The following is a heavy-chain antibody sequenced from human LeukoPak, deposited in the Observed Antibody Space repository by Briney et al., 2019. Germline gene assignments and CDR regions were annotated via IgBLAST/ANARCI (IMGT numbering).Heavy chain of an antibody. CDR1: GYTFTNYG. J-gene: IGHJ5*02. V-gene: IGHV1-2*02. CDR3: ARQRGHSSGWHLAEAFDP. D-gene: IGHD6-19*01. CDR2: INPNSGGS. Sequence: ASVKVSCKASGYTFTNYGISWVRQAPGQGLEWMGWINPNSGGSKYAQKFQGRVTMTGDTPITTAYMELSSLTSDDTAVYYCARQRGHSSGWHLAEAFDPWDQGTLVTVSS.